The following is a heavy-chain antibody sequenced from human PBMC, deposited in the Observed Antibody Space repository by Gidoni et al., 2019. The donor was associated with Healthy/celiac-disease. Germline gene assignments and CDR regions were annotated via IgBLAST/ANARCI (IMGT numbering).Heavy chain of an antibody. J-gene: IGHJ4*02. Sequence: EVQLVESGGGLVQPGRSLRLSCAASGFTFDDYAMHWVRQAPGKGLEWVSGISWNSGSIGYADSVKGRFTISRDNAKNSLYLQMNSLRAEDTALYYCAKGAVVEYYFDYWGQGTLVTVSS. V-gene: IGHV3-9*01. CDR3: AKGAVVEYYFDY. CDR2: ISWNSGSI. CDR1: GFTFDDYA. D-gene: IGHD2-15*01.